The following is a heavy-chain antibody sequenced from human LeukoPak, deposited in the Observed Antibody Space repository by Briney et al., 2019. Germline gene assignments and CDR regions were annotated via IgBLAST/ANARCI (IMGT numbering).Heavy chain of an antibody. D-gene: IGHD3-3*01. V-gene: IGHV3-48*01. CDR2: ISSSGSAM. Sequence: GGSLRLSCAASGFSFSSYSMNWVRQAPGKGLEWVSFISSSGSAMYYADSVKGRFTISRDNADNSLYLQMNSLRAEDPAVYYCAKVNYDFWSGYYTGSDYYYYMDVWGKGTTVTVSS. CDR3: AKVNYDFWSGYYTGSDYYYYMDV. CDR1: GFSFSSYS. J-gene: IGHJ6*03.